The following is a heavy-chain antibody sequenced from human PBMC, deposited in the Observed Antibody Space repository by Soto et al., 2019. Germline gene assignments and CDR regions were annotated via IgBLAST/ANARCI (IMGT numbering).Heavy chain of an antibody. CDR1: GFTFSNFA. D-gene: IGHD2-2*01. J-gene: IGHJ4*02. V-gene: IGHV3-23*01. Sequence: EVQLLQSGGGLVQPGGSLRLSCAASGFTFSNFAMNWVRQTPGQGLEWVSSIGGGGVNTYYADSVKGRFTISRDNPKNTLFLQMNSLRAEDTAIYYCVKSGPGFACWGQGTLVTVSS. CDR2: IGGGGVNT. CDR3: VKSGPGFAC.